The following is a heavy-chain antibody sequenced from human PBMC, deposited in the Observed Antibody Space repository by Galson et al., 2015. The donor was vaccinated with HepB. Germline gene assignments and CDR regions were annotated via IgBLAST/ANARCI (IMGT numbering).Heavy chain of an antibody. CDR3: ARDGGYQLPIYIDY. D-gene: IGHD2-2*01. V-gene: IGHV1-2*04. J-gene: IGHJ4*02. Sequence: SVKVSCKASGYTFTGYHMHWVRQAPGQGLEWMGWINPNSGGTNYAQKFQGWVTMTRDTSISTAYMELSRLRSDDTAVYYCARDGGYQLPIYIDYWGQGTLVTVSS. CDR1: GYTFTGYH. CDR2: INPNSGGT.